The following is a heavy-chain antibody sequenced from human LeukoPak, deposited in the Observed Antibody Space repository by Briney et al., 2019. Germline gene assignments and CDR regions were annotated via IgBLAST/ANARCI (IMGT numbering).Heavy chain of an antibody. CDR1: TYSNSSGYY. CDR3: VRVASRAVAADFFDY. V-gene: IGHV4-38-2*02. J-gene: IGHJ4*02. Sequence: SETLSLTCSVSTYSNSSGYYWGWIRQPPGKGLEWIGSIYHSGSSSYYNPSLKSRVVMSVDASKNQFYLKLGSVTAADTAVYYCVRVASRAVAADFFDYWGQGNLVTVSS. D-gene: IGHD6-19*01. CDR2: IYHSGSSS.